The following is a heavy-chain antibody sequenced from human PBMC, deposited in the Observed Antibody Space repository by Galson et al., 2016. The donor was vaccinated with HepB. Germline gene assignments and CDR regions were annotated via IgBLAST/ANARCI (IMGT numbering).Heavy chain of an antibody. Sequence: SVKVSCKASGYTFTGYYMHWVRQAPGQGLEWMGWINPNSGGTNYAQKFQGRVTMTRDTSISTAYMELSRLRSDDTAVYYCARLRDPGYYYYGMDVWGKGTTVNVSS. J-gene: IGHJ6*04. CDR3: ARLRDPGYYYYGMDV. CDR1: GYTFTGYY. CDR2: INPNSGGT. V-gene: IGHV1-2*02.